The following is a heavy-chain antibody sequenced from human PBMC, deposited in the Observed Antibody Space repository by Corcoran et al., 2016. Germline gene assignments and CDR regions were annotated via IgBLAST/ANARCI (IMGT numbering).Heavy chain of an antibody. D-gene: IGHD6-13*01. CDR3: ARGQYSSSWFFHSDYYYGMDV. CDR2: IIPIFGTA. V-gene: IGHV1-69*01. CDR1: GGTFSSYA. J-gene: IGHJ6*02. Sequence: QVQLVQSGAEVKKPGSSVKVSCTASGGTFSSYAISWVRQAPGQGLEWMGGIIPIFGTANYAQKFQGRVTLTADESTGTAYMELSSLSSEDTAVYACARGQYSSSWFFHSDYYYGMDVWGQGTTVTVSS.